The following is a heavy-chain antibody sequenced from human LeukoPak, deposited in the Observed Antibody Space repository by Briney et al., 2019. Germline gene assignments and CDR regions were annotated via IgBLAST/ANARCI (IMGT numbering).Heavy chain of an antibody. V-gene: IGHV1-18*01. J-gene: IGHJ6*02. CDR3: ARDYAIRELYSYYYGMDV. CDR1: GYTFTSYG. CDR2: ISAYNGNT. Sequence: GASVKVSCKASGYTFTSYGISWVRQAPGQGLEWMGWISAYNGNTNYAQKLQGRVTMTTDTSTSTAYMELRGLRSDDTAVYYCARDYAIRELYSYYYGMDVWGQGTTVTVSS. D-gene: IGHD3-10*01.